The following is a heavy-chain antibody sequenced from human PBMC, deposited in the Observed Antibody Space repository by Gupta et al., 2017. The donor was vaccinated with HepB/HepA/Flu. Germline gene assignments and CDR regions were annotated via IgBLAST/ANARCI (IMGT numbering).Heavy chain of an antibody. D-gene: IGHD3-10*01. CDR2: INHSGST. Sequence: QVQLQQWGAGLLKPSETLSLTCAVYGGSFSGYYWSWIRQPPGKGLEWIGEINHSGSTNYNPSLKSRVTISVDTSKNQFSLKLSSVTAADTAVYYCARGSGINRRSTMATKNDYWGQGTLVTVSS. CDR1: GGSFSGYY. J-gene: IGHJ4*02. CDR3: ARGSGINRRSTMATKNDY. V-gene: IGHV4-34*01.